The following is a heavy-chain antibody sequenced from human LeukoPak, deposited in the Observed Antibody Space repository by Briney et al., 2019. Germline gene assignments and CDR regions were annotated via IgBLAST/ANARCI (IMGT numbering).Heavy chain of an antibody. V-gene: IGHV4-61*02. D-gene: IGHD3-16*01. J-gene: IGHJ4*02. CDR2: IYTSGST. CDR1: GGSISSGSYY. CDR3: ARDSYDYVWGSSNFDY. Sequence: SETLSLTYTVSGGSISSGSYYWSWIRQPAGKGLERIGRIYTSGSTNYNPSLKSRVTISVDTSKNQFSLKLSSVTAADTAVYYCARDSYDYVWGSSNFDYWGQGTLVTVSS.